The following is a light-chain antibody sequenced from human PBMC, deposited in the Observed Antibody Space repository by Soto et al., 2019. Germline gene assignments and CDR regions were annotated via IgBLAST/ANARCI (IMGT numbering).Light chain of an antibody. Sequence: EIVMTQSPATLSLSPGERATLSCRASQSISYKLAWYQQKPGQAPRVLIYSASTRATGIPARFSGSGSGTEFTLTISSLQSQDFAVYYCQQYNNWPTITFCQGTRLEIK. CDR2: SAS. CDR1: QSISYK. V-gene: IGKV3-15*01. CDR3: QQYNNWPTIT. J-gene: IGKJ5*01.